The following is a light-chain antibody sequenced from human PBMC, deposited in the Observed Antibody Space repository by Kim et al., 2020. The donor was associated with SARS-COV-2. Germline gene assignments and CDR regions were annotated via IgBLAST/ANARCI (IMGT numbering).Light chain of an antibody. CDR1: SSDVGSYNL. CDR2: EVS. V-gene: IGLV2-23*02. Sequence: GQSITISCPGTSSDVGSYNLVSWYQQHPGKAPKLMIYEVSKRPSGVSNRFSGSKSGNTASLTISGLQAEDEADYYCCSYAGSSTFVFGGGTQLTVL. J-gene: IGLJ3*02. CDR3: CSYAGSSTFV.